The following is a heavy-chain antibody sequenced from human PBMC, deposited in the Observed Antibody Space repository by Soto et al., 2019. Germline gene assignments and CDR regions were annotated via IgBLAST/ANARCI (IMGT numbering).Heavy chain of an antibody. CDR1: GYTLTELS. CDR3: ATVLMVYVGRAFDI. Sequence: SVKVSCKVSGYTLTELSMHWVRQAPGKGLEWMGGFDPEDGETIYAQKFQGRVTMTEDTSTDTAYMELSSLRSEDTAVYYCATVLMVYVGRAFDIWGQGTMVTVSS. CDR2: FDPEDGET. V-gene: IGHV1-24*01. J-gene: IGHJ3*02. D-gene: IGHD2-8*01.